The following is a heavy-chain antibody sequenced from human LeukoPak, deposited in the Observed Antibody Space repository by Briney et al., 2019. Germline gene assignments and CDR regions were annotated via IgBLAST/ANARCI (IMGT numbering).Heavy chain of an antibody. Sequence: GASVKVSCKASGGTFSSYAISWVRQAPGQGLEWMGGIIPIFGTANYAQKFQGRVTITADESTSTAYMELSSLRSEDTAVYYCARDGSWYYYDSSGLRDVFDIWALGTMVAVSS. J-gene: IGHJ3*02. CDR2: IIPIFGTA. CDR1: GGTFSSYA. D-gene: IGHD3-22*01. V-gene: IGHV1-69*13. CDR3: ARDGSWYYYDSSGLRDVFDI.